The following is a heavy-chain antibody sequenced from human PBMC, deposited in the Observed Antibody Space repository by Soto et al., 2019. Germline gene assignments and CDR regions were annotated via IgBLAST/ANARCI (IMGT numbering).Heavy chain of an antibody. Sequence: SETLSLTCAVSGVSIINNYWTWIRQPAGKGLEWLGRVYSSGRTTYNPSLKSRLTMSVDTSKNQFSLHLSSVTAADTAVYYCARREDTFDFWGQGMLVTVSS. CDR1: GVSIINNY. CDR2: VYSSGRT. J-gene: IGHJ4*02. V-gene: IGHV4-4*07. CDR3: ARREDTFDF.